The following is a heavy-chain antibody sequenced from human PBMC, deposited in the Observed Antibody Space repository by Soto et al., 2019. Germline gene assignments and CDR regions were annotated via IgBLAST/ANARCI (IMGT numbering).Heavy chain of an antibody. Sequence: SETLSLTCAVSGVSIINNYWTWIRQPAGKGLEWLGRVYSSGRTTYNPSLKSRLTMSVDTSKNQFSLHLSSVTAADTAVYYCARREDTFDFWGQGMLVTVSS. CDR1: GVSIINNY. CDR2: VYSSGRT. J-gene: IGHJ4*02. V-gene: IGHV4-4*07. CDR3: ARREDTFDF.